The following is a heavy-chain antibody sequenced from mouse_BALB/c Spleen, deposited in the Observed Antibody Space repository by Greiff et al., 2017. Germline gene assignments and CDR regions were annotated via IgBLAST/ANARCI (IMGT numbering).Heavy chain of an antibody. V-gene: IGHV5-6*02. D-gene: IGHD1-1*01. CDR2: ISSGGSYT. Sequence: DVMLVESGGDLVKPGGSLKLSCAASGFTFSSYGMSWVRQTPDKRLEWVATISSGGSYTYYPDSVKGRFTISRDNAKNTLYLQMSSLKSEDTAMYYCARHEAVVAFDYWGQGTTLTVSS. CDR1: GFTFSSYG. J-gene: IGHJ2*01. CDR3: ARHEAVVAFDY.